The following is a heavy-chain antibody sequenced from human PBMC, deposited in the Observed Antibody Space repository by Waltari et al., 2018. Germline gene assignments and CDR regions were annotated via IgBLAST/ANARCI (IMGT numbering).Heavy chain of an antibody. V-gene: IGHV4-59*11. CDR2: IYYSAST. Sequence: QVQLQESGPGLVKPSETLSLTCTVSGGSISSHYWSWIRQPPGKGLEWIGYIYYSASTNPTPSLKSPLTISVDTSKIQFSLKLGSVTAADTAVYDCAGGGGGWELLRAFDIWGQGTMVTVSS. D-gene: IGHD1-26*01. J-gene: IGHJ3*02. CDR3: AGGGGGWELLRAFDI. CDR1: GGSISSHY.